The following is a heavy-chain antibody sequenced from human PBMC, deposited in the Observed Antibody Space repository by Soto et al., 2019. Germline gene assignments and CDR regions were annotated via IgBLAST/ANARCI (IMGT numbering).Heavy chain of an antibody. CDR3: ARSGRYYSYMDF. CDR1: GGSISSYY. Sequence: QVQLQESGPGLVKPSETLSLTCTVSGGSISSYYWSWIRQPPGKGLEWIGYIYYSGSTNYNPSLKSRVTISVDTSKNQFSLKLRSVTAADTAVYDCARSGRYYSYMDFWGKGTPVTVSS. D-gene: IGHD1-26*01. J-gene: IGHJ6*03. CDR2: IYYSGST. V-gene: IGHV4-59*01.